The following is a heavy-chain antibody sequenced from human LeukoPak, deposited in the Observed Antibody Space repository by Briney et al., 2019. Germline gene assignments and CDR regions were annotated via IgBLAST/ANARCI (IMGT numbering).Heavy chain of an antibody. V-gene: IGHV3-11*01. CDR2: ISSSGSTI. CDR1: GFTFSDYY. CDR3: AKGRPRYNWNDVDWFDP. J-gene: IGHJ5*02. Sequence: PGGSLRLSCAASGFTFSDYYMSWIRQAPGKGLEWVSYISSSGSTIDYADSVKGRFTISRDNSKNTLYLQMNSLRAEDTAVYYCAKGRPRYNWNDVDWFDPWGQGTLVTVSS. D-gene: IGHD1-1*01.